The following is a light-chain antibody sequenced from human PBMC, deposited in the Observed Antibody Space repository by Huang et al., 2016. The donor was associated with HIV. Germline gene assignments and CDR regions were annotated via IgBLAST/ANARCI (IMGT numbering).Light chain of an antibody. CDR3: QQSFDALWT. V-gene: IGKV1-39*01. Sequence: DIQMTQSPSSLSASVGDRVTVTCRASRRISTYLNWYQQKPGKAPKLLIYAASSLQSGVPSRFSGSGSGTDFTLTISSLQPDDFATYYCQQSFDALWTFGQGTKVQV. CDR2: AAS. CDR1: RRISTY. J-gene: IGKJ1*01.